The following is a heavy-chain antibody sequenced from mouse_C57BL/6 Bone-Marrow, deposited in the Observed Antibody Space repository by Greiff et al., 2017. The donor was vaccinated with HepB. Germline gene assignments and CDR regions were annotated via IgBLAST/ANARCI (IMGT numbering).Heavy chain of an antibody. CDR3: ARGTSPGRRGAWFAY. CDR2: IDPSDSYT. CDR1: GYTFTSYW. V-gene: IGHV1-50*01. J-gene: IGHJ3*01. Sequence: VKLQQSGAELVKPGASVKLSCKASGYTFTSYWMQWVKQRPGQGLEWIGEIDPSDSYTNYNQKFKGKATLTVDTSSSTAYMQLSSLTSEDSAVYYGARGTSPGRRGAWFAYWGQGTLVTVSA.